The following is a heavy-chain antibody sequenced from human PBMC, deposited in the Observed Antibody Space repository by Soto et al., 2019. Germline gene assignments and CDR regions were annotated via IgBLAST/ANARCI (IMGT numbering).Heavy chain of an antibody. V-gene: IGHV1-24*01. J-gene: IGHJ3*02. CDR2: FDPEDGET. CDR3: ATSVMITFGGVIVFPSAFDI. CDR1: GYTLTELS. Sequence: ASVKVSCKVSGYTLTELSMHWVRQAPGKGLEWMGGFDPEDGETIYAQKFQGRVTMTEDTSTDTAYMELSSLRSEDTAVYYCATSVMITFGGVIVFPSAFDIWGQGTMVTVSS. D-gene: IGHD3-16*02.